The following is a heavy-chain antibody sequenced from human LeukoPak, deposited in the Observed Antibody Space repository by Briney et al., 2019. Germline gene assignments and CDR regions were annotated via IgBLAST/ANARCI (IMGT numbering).Heavy chain of an antibody. D-gene: IGHD3-9*01. CDR3: AKGAHLTGYYAFDY. V-gene: IGHV3-30*02. Sequence: PGGSLRLSCAASGFTFSSYGMHWVRQAPGKGLEWVAFIRYDGSNKYYADSVKGRFTISRDNSKNTLYLQMNSLRAEGTALYYCAKGAHLTGYYAFDYWGQGTLVTVSS. CDR2: IRYDGSNK. CDR1: GFTFSSYG. J-gene: IGHJ4*02.